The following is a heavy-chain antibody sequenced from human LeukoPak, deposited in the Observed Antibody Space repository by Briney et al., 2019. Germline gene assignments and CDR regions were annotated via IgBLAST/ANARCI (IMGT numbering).Heavy chain of an antibody. D-gene: IGHD4-11*01. V-gene: IGHV3-21*01. J-gene: IGHJ6*03. CDR3: ARAPYSRYYYMDV. Sequence: GGSLRLSCAASGFTFSSYSMNWVRQAPGKGLEWVSSISSSSSYIYYADSVKGRFTISRDNAKISLYLQMNSLRAEDTAVYYCARAPYSRYYYMDVWGKGTTVTVSS. CDR1: GFTFSSYS. CDR2: ISSSSSYI.